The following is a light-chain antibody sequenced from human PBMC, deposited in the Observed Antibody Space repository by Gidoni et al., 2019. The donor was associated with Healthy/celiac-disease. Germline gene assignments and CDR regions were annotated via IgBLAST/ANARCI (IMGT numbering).Light chain of an antibody. V-gene: IGKV3-11*01. CDR3: QKRSNWPPD. Sequence: IVLTQSPATLSLSPGERATLSCRASQSVSSYLAWYQQKPGPPPRLLIYDASNRATGIPARCRGRGDGTDFTLTISSLGPEDFAVYYCQKRSNWPPDFGQGTRLEIK. CDR1: QSVSSY. CDR2: DAS. J-gene: IGKJ5*01.